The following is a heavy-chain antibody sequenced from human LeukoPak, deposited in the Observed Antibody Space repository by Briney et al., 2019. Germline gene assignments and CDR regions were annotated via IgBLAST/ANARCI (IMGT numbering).Heavy chain of an antibody. J-gene: IGHJ6*03. V-gene: IGHV1-2*02. Sequence: ASVKVSCKASGYTFTGYYMHWVRQAPGQGLEWMGWINPNSGGTNYAQKLQGRVTMTTDTSTSTAYMELRSLRSDDTAVYYCARTVAGTNYYYYMDVWGKGTTVTVSS. D-gene: IGHD6-19*01. CDR1: GYTFTGYY. CDR2: INPNSGGT. CDR3: ARTVAGTNYYYYMDV.